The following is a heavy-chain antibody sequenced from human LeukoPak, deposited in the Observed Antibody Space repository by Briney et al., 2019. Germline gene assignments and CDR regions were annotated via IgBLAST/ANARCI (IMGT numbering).Heavy chain of an antibody. CDR2: ISRSGSTK. Sequence: GGSLRLSCAASGFTFSDYNMRWIRQAPGKGLEWVSSISRSGSTKYYADSVKGRFTISRDNAKNSLFLQMNSLRAEDTAVYYCAKPRVDTAMVNVYWGQGTLVTVSS. V-gene: IGHV3-11*01. J-gene: IGHJ4*02. CDR3: AKPRVDTAMVNVY. D-gene: IGHD5-18*01. CDR1: GFTFSDYN.